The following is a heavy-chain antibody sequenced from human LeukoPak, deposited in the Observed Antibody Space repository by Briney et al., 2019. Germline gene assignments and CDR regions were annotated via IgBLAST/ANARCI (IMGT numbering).Heavy chain of an antibody. CDR2: IKQDGSGK. Sequence: GGSLRLSCAASGFTFSSYAMHWVRQAPGKGLEWVANIKQDGSGKYYVDSVKGRFTISRDNAKNSLYLQMNSLRAEDTAVYYCARERVGFDYWGQGTLVTVSS. CDR3: ARERVGFDY. V-gene: IGHV3-7*01. CDR1: GFTFSSYA. J-gene: IGHJ4*02. D-gene: IGHD1-26*01.